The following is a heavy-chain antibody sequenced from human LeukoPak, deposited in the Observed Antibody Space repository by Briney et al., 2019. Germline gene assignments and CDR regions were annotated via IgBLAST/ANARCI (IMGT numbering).Heavy chain of an antibody. CDR1: GDSVSSNSAA. Sequence: SQTLSLTCAISGDSVSSNSAAWNWIRLSPSRGLEWLGRTFYRSKWYNDYAVPVRGRMTINPDTSKNQFSLQLNSVTPEDTAVYYCARDFGTVTPFEYWGQGTLVTVSS. CDR3: ARDFGTVTPFEY. V-gene: IGHV6-1*01. J-gene: IGHJ4*02. D-gene: IGHD4-17*01. CDR2: TFYRSKWYN.